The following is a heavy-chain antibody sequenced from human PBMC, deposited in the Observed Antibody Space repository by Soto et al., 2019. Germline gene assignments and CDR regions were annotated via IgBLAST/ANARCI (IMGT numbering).Heavy chain of an antibody. D-gene: IGHD3-22*01. J-gene: IGHJ4*02. CDR2: ISGSGSTI. CDR1: GFTFSSYA. Sequence: EVQLLESGGGLVQPGGSLRLSCAASGFTFSSYAVSGVRQAPGKGPEWISSISGSGSTIYYADSVKGRFTISRDNSKNTLYLQMSSLRAEDTAVYYCAKVFYYYDSSGYYYFDYWGQGTLVTVSS. V-gene: IGHV3-23*01. CDR3: AKVFYYYDSSGYYYFDY.